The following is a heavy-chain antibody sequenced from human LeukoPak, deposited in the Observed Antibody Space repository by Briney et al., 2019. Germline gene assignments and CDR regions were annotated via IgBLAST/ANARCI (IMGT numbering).Heavy chain of an antibody. Sequence: SETLSLTCTVSGGSLGGYYWYWIRQPAGKGLEWIGRTYSSGSTNYAPSLKSRVTMSIDTSKKHLSLKLNTVTAADTAVYYCARLNGDGFDIWGQGTKVTVSS. CDR1: GGSLGGYY. CDR2: TYSSGST. D-gene: IGHD2-8*01. V-gene: IGHV4-4*07. CDR3: ARLNGDGFDI. J-gene: IGHJ3*02.